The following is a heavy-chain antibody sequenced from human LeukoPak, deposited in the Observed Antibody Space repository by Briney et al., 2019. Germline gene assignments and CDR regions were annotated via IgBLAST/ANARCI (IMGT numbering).Heavy chain of an antibody. D-gene: IGHD2-2*01. J-gene: IGHJ5*02. CDR1: GGSISSGGYS. Sequence: SETLSLTCAVSGGSISSGGYSWSWIRQPPGKGLEWIGYIYHSGSTYYNPSLKSRVTISVDRSKNQFSLKLSSVTAADTAVYYCARVVPAASSWFVPWGQGTLVTVSS. CDR3: ARVVPAASSWFVP. V-gene: IGHV4-30-2*01. CDR2: IYHSGST.